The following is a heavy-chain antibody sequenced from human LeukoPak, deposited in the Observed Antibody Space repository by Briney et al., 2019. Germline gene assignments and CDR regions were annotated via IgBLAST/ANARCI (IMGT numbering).Heavy chain of an antibody. D-gene: IGHD5-12*01. CDR3: AKIIGYRVATGLDY. CDR2: ISGSGGST. Sequence: HPGGSLRLSCAASGFTFSSYAMSWVRQAPGKGLEWVSAISGSGGSTYYADSVKGRFTISRDNSKNTLYLQMNSLRAEDTAVYYCAKIIGYRVATGLDYWGQGTLVTVSS. CDR1: GFTFSSYA. J-gene: IGHJ4*02. V-gene: IGHV3-23*01.